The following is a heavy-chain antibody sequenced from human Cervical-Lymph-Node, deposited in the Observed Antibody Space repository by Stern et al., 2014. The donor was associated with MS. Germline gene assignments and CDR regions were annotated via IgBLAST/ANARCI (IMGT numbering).Heavy chain of an antibody. Sequence: QVQLVESGGGVVQPGRSLRLSCAASGFTFSSYAMHWVRQAPGKGLEWVAVISYDGSNKYYADSVKGRFTISRDNSKNTLYLQMNSLRAEDTAVYYCARDPAYSGSYGEDYWGQGTLVTVSS. CDR2: ISYDGSNK. V-gene: IGHV3-30*01. J-gene: IGHJ4*02. CDR1: GFTFSSYA. CDR3: ARDPAYSGSYGEDY. D-gene: IGHD1-26*01.